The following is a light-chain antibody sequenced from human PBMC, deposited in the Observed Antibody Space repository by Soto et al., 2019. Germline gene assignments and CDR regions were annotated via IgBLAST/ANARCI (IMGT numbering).Light chain of an antibody. CDR2: EVN. CDR1: SSDVGGYDY. J-gene: IGLJ1*01. Sequence: QSALTQPPSASGSPGQSVTISCSGTSSDVGGYDYVSWFQQHPGKAPKLMIYEVNKRPSGVPDRFSGSKSGNTASLTVSGLQPEDEADYYCTSYGGSNNYVFGTGTKLTGL. CDR3: TSYGGSNNYV. V-gene: IGLV2-8*01.